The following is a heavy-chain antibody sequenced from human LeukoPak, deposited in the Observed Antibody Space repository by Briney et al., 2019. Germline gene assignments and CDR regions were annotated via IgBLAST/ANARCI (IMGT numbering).Heavy chain of an antibody. J-gene: IGHJ4*02. CDR2: ITPIFGTA. V-gene: IGHV1-69*05. D-gene: IGHD1-26*01. Sequence: SVKVSCKASGGTFSSYAISWVRQAPGQGLEWMGGITPIFGTANYAQKFQGRVTITTDESTSTAYMELSSLRSEDTAVYYCASTTPALSRWELFGSPFDYWGQGTLVTVSS. CDR1: GGTFSSYA. CDR3: ASTTPALSRWELFGSPFDY.